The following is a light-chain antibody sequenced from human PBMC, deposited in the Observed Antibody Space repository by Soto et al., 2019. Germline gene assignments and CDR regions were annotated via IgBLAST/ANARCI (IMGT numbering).Light chain of an antibody. J-gene: IGLJ1*01. Sequence: QSVLTQPASVSGSPGLSITISCTGTTSDVGNYNYVSWYQHHPGKAPKLIIYEVSYRSTGASNRFSGTKSGNTASLTISGLQGEDEADYYCSSYTATNTYVFGTGTKVTVL. V-gene: IGLV2-14*01. CDR1: TSDVGNYNY. CDR2: EVS. CDR3: SSYTATNTYV.